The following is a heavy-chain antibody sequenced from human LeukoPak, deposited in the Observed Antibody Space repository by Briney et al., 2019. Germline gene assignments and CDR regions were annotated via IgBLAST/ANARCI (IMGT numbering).Heavy chain of an antibody. Sequence: GGSLRLSCAASGFIFSNYYLNWVRQAPGKGLEWVANIKQDGSEKYYVDSVKGRFTISRDNAKNSLYLLMNSLRAEDTAVYYCATLGYWGQGTLVTVSS. V-gene: IGHV3-7*01. CDR1: GFIFSNYY. CDR3: ATLGY. J-gene: IGHJ4*02. CDR2: IKQDGSEK.